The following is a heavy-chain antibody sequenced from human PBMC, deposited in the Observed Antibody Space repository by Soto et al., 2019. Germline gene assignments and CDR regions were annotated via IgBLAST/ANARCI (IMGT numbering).Heavy chain of an antibody. Sequence: QVQLVQSGAEVKKPGASVKLSCKTSGYTFSGYAVQWVRQAPGQTFEWMGWIHTGDGDTKYSQKFRGRLTITRDTSTTTTDMELSNLRAEDTAMYYCARVPRYTSDVVHVPAVMFDDWFVPWGQGTLVTVSS. D-gene: IGHD2-21*02. J-gene: IGHJ5*02. CDR1: GYTFSGYA. CDR2: IHTGDGDT. V-gene: IGHV1-3*04. CDR3: ARVPRYTSDVVHVPAVMFDDWFVP.